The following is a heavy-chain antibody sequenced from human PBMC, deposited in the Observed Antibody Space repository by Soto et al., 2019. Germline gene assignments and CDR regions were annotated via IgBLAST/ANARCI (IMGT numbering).Heavy chain of an antibody. V-gene: IGHV4-39*01. CDR3: EMLLLVPAALRQRSYWYFDL. Sequence: QLQLQESGPGLVKPSETLSLTCTVSGGSISSSSYYWGWIRQPPGKGLEWIGSIYYSGCTYYNPSLTIRVTRAVDTSKNQFSLKLSSVTAADTAVYYCEMLLLVPAALRQRSYWYFDLWGRGTLVTVSS. D-gene: IGHD2-2*01. CDR1: GGSISSSSYY. CDR2: IYYSGCT. J-gene: IGHJ2*01.